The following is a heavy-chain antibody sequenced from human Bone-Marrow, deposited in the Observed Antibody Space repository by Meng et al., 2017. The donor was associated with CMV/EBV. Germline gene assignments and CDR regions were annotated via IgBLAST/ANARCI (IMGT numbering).Heavy chain of an antibody. J-gene: IGHJ6*02. V-gene: IGHV1-69*05. Sequence: SVKVSCKASGDTFTYYAFSWVRQAPGQGLEWMGDIIPTIGTPKYAQRFQGRVTITTDESTSTAYMELSSLRSEDTAVYYCARDLSNERYGMDVWAQGTTVTVSS. CDR3: ARDLSNERYGMDV. CDR1: GDTFTYYA. CDR2: IIPTIGTP. D-gene: IGHD4-11*01.